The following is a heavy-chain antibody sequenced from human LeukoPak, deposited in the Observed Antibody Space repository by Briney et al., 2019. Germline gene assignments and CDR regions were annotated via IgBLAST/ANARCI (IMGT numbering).Heavy chain of an antibody. D-gene: IGHD6-19*01. CDR3: ARGVRIVAGKFRRDYYMDV. Sequence: PGGSLRLSCAASGFTFSNYYMSWVRQAPGKGLEWVASIKQDGSDKYYVDSVKGRFTISRDNAKNSLYLQMNSLRAEDTAVYYCARGVRIVAGKFRRDYYMDVWGKGTTVTVFS. J-gene: IGHJ6*03. CDR2: IKQDGSDK. CDR1: GFTFSNYY. V-gene: IGHV3-7*01.